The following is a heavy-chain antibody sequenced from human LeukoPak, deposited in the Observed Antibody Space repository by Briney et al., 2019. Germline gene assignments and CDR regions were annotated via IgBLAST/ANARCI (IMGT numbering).Heavy chain of an antibody. Sequence: SETLSLTCTVSGGSISSYYWSWIRQPPGKGLEWIGYIYYSGSTNYNPSLKSRVTISVDTSKNQFSLKLSSVTAADTAVYYCVGYYYDSSGYPHFDYWGQGTLVTVSS. D-gene: IGHD3-22*01. CDR3: VGYYYDSSGYPHFDY. V-gene: IGHV4-59*01. J-gene: IGHJ4*02. CDR1: GGSISSYY. CDR2: IYYSGST.